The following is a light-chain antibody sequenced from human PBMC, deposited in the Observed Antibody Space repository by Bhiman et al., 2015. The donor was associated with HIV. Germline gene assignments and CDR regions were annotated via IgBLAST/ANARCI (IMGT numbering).Light chain of an antibody. J-gene: IGLJ3*02. Sequence: QSALTQPLSASGSPGQSLTISCTGSRSDIGGYNYVSWYQQHPGKAPKLMIYDVSNRPSGVPDRFSGSKAGASASLAISGLQAEDEADYYCAAWDDSLNGLWVFGGGTKLTV. V-gene: IGLV2-8*01. CDR1: RSDIGGYNY. CDR2: DVS. CDR3: AAWDDSLNGLWV.